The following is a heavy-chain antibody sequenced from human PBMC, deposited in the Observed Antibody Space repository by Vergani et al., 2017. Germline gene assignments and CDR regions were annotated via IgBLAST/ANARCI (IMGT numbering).Heavy chain of an antibody. Sequence: VQLVQSGSELKKPGASVKVSCKASGYTFTSYAMNWVRQAPGQGLEWMGLVDPEDGETIYAEKFQGRVTITADTSTDTAYMELSSLRSEDTAVYYCATEGRYSSSWYIGYWGQGTLVTVSS. CDR1: GYTFTSYA. CDR2: VDPEDGET. CDR3: ATEGRYSSSWYIGY. J-gene: IGHJ4*02. V-gene: IGHV1-69-2*01. D-gene: IGHD6-13*01.